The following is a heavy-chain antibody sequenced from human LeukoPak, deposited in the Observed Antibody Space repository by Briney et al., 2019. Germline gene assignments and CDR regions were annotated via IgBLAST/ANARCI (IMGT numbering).Heavy chain of an antibody. CDR3: ARDHDSSSCPYFDY. Sequence: GGSLRLSCAASGFTFSSYSMNWVRQAPGKGLEWVSYISSSSSTIYYADSVKGRFTISRDNAKNSLCLQMNSLRAEDTAVYYCARDHDSSSCPYFDYWGQGTLVTVSS. D-gene: IGHD6-13*01. V-gene: IGHV3-48*01. CDR2: ISSSSSTI. CDR1: GFTFSSYS. J-gene: IGHJ4*02.